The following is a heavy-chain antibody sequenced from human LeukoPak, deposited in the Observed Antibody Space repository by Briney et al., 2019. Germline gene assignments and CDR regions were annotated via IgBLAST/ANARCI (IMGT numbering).Heavy chain of an antibody. CDR1: GGSISSYY. J-gene: IGHJ5*02. V-gene: IGHV4-34*01. D-gene: IGHD3-3*01. CDR3: ARPQPPLRSPGGFDP. Sequence: SETLSLTCTVSGGSISSYYWSWIRQPPGKGLEWIGEINHSGSTNYNPSLKSRVTISVDTPKNQFSLKLSSVTAADTAVYYCARPQPPLRSPGGFDPWGQGTLVTVSS. CDR2: INHSGST.